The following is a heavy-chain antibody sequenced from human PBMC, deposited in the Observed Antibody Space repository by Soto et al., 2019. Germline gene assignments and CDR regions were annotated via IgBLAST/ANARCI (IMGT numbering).Heavy chain of an antibody. CDR1: GLTVSSKY. J-gene: IGHJ6*04. CDR2: ISRGGSI. V-gene: IGHV3-66*01. Sequence: EVQLGESGGGLVQPGGSLRLSCAVSGLTVSSKYMSWLRQARGKGLEWVSLISRGGSISYADSVKGRFTISRDNSENSLYLQMSSLGVEDTGVYYCTRDDVNCSGGSCYGIPVEIWGKGTTVTVPS. D-gene: IGHD2-15*01. CDR3: TRDDVNCSGGSCYGIPVEI.